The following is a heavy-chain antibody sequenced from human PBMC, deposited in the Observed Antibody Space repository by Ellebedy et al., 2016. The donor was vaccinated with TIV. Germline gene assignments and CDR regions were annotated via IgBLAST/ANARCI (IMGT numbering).Heavy chain of an antibody. D-gene: IGHD3-16*01. CDR1: GDSINSGSYY. CDR2: ISYSGIT. V-gene: IGHV4-39*07. Sequence: SETLSLTCTVSGDSINSGSYYWGWIRQPPGKGLEWIATISYSGITYYSPSLKRRVAISVDTAKNQFSLRLGSVTAADTAVYYCVREFGSLYYFDSWGQGTLVTVSS. CDR3: VREFGSLYYFDS. J-gene: IGHJ4*02.